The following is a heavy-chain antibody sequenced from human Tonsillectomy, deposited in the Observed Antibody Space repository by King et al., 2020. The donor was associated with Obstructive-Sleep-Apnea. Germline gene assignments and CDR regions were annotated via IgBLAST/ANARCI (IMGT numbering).Heavy chain of an antibody. CDR3: ARSTEYSNYEAY. CDR1: GGSISSSGYY. D-gene: IGHD4-11*01. CDR2: ISHSGNT. J-gene: IGHJ4*02. V-gene: IGHV4-31*03. Sequence: QLQESGPGLVKPSQTLSLTCTVSGGSISSSGYYWGWIRQHPGKGLEWIGCISHSGNTYYNPSLKSRLTISVETSKNQFLLKLASVTAADTAVYYCARSTEYSNYEAYWGQGTLVTVSS.